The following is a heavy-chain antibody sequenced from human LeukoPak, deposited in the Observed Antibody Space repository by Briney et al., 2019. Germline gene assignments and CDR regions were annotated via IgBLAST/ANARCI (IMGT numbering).Heavy chain of an antibody. Sequence: SETLSLTCTVSGGSISGYYWSWIRQSPGKGLVWIGYMYYSGSTNYNPSLKSRVTISIDMSRNQFSLKLSSVTAADTALYYCARHFTYYYDSSGYPRDAFDIWGQGTTVTVSS. CDR2: MYYSGST. J-gene: IGHJ3*02. CDR1: GGSISGYY. V-gene: IGHV4-59*08. CDR3: ARHFTYYYDSSGYPRDAFDI. D-gene: IGHD3-22*01.